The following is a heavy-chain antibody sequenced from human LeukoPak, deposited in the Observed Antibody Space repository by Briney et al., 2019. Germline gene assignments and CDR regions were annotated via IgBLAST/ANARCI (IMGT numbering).Heavy chain of an antibody. CDR2: INPNSGGT. Sequence: ASVKVPCKASGYTFTGYYMHWVSQAPGQGLEWMGWINPNSGGTKYAQKFQGRVTMTRDTSISTAYMELSRLRSDDTAVYYCARDAPRVGYSGYDLSYWGQGTLVTVSS. CDR3: ARDAPRVGYSGYDLSY. V-gene: IGHV1-2*02. D-gene: IGHD5-12*01. CDR1: GYTFTGYY. J-gene: IGHJ4*02.